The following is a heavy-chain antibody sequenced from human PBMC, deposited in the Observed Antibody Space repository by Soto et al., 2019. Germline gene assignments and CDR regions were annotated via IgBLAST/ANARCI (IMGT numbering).Heavy chain of an antibody. CDR3: ARFHKEQLGQIHYYYYYVMDV. D-gene: IGHD6-6*01. CDR1: GGSFSGHY. CDR2: INHSGST. Sequence: SETLSLTCAVYGGSFSGHYWSWIRQPPGKGLEWIGEINHSGSTNYNPSLKSRVTISVDTSKNQFSLKLSSVTAADTAVYYCARFHKEQLGQIHYYYYYVMDVWGQGTTVTGSS. J-gene: IGHJ6*02. V-gene: IGHV4-34*01.